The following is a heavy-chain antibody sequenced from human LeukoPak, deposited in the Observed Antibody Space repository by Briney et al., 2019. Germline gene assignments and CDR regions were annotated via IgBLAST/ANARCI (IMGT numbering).Heavy chain of an antibody. J-gene: IGHJ4*02. CDR2: IDPSDSYT. CDR1: GYSFTSYW. D-gene: IGHD7-27*01. V-gene: IGHV5-10-1*01. Sequence: GESLKISCKGSGYSFTSYWISWVRQMPGKGLEWMGRIDPSDSYTNYSPSLQGHVTISADKSISTAYLQWSSLKASDTAMYYCARESYWGSSGKGFDYWGQGTPVTVSS. CDR3: ARESYWGSSGKGFDY.